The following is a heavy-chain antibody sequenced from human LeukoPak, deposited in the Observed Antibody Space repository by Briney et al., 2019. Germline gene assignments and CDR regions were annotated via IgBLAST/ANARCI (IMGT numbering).Heavy chain of an antibody. Sequence: GGSLRLSCAASGFTFSSYWMSWVRQAPGKGLEWVANIKQDGSEKYYVDSVKGRFTISRDNAKNSLYQQMNSLRAEDTAVYYCARDQSSSSWNYYYYYYMDVWGKGTTVTVSS. CDR3: ARDQSSSSWNYYYYYYMDV. D-gene: IGHD6-13*01. CDR1: GFTFSSYW. J-gene: IGHJ6*03. V-gene: IGHV3-7*01. CDR2: IKQDGSEK.